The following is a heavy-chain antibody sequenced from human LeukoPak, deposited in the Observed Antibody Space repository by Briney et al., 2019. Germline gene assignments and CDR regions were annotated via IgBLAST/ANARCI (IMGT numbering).Heavy chain of an antibody. CDR1: GFTFRSYW. V-gene: IGHV3-7*03. J-gene: IGHJ4*02. CDR2: INEGGNEK. Sequence: GGSLRLSCAASGFTFRSYWMSWVRQVQGKGLEWVVNINEGGNEKNYVDSVKGRFTASRDNAQNSLYLQMNSLRVEDTAVYYCARHPNSNWDYWGQGTLVTVSS. D-gene: IGHD6-13*01. CDR3: ARHPNSNWDY.